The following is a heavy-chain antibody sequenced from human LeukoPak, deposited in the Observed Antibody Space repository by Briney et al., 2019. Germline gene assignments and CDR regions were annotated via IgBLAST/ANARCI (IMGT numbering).Heavy chain of an antibody. CDR1: GLTVADHG. D-gene: IGHD6-13*01. CDR2: IDWSGEST. V-gene: IGHV3-20*04. CDR3: ARDLSASWYSLGF. Sequence: GGSLRLSCAASGLTVADHGMSWVRQAPRKGLEWVSGIDWSGESTSYADSVKGRFTISRDNSENTLYLHMNNLRAEDTALYYCARDLSASWYSLGFWGRGTLATVSS. J-gene: IGHJ4*02.